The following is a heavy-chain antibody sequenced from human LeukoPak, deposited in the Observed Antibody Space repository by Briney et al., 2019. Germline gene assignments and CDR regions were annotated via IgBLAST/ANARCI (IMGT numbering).Heavy chain of an antibody. CDR2: ISGYSGNT. J-gene: IGHJ4*02. CDR3: VRGHSSGRDYYFDY. V-gene: IGHV1-18*01. D-gene: IGHD6-19*01. Sequence: GASVKVSCKTSGYSFITYSINWVRQAPGQGLEWMGWISGYSGNTNYAQELQGRVTMTIDTSTGTAYMEVRSLRSDDTAVYYCVRGHSSGRDYYFDYWGQGTLVTVSS. CDR1: GYSFITYS.